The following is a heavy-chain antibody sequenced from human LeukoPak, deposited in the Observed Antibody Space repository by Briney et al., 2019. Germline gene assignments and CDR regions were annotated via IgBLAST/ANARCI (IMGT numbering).Heavy chain of an antibody. Sequence: PSETLSLTCAVSGSSISSDYYWGWVRQPPGKGLEWVGSIYHDETTYYNPSIKSRVTIPLVTSKKQFSLMLASVTAADTAIYYCANADTEDFFDSWGQGILVTVSS. D-gene: IGHD2-8*01. CDR1: GSSISSDYY. CDR2: IYHDETT. J-gene: IGHJ4*02. V-gene: IGHV4-38-2*01. CDR3: ANADTEDFFDS.